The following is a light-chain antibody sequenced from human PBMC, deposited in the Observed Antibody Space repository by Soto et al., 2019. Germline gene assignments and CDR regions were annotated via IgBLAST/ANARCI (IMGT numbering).Light chain of an antibody. CDR1: QSLLQSNGNNY. V-gene: IGKV2-28*01. CDR2: LGS. Sequence: DIVMTQSPLSLPVTPGEPASISCRSSQSLLQSNGNNYLGWFVQKPGQSPQLLIYLGSSRASGVRDRFRASGSGTDFALKISSVEAEDGGIYYCMQVRRSPPTFGGGTRVEIK. J-gene: IGKJ4*01. CDR3: MQVRRSPPT.